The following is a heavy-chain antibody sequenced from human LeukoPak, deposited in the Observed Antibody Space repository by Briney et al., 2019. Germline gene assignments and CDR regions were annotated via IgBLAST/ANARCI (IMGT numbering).Heavy chain of an antibody. CDR1: GFTLGNYA. CDR2: MSSSGGST. V-gene: IGHV3-23*01. D-gene: IGHD6-19*01. Sequence: GGSLRLSCAASGFTLGNYAMSWVRQAPGKGLEWVSSMSSSGGSTYYADSVKGRFTISRDNSKNTLYLQMNSLRAEDTAVYYCAKDNSVAGTVDYWGQGTLVTVSS. CDR3: AKDNSVAGTVDY. J-gene: IGHJ4*02.